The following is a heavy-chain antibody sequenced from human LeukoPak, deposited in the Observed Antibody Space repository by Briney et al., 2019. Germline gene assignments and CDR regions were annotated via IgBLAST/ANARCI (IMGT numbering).Heavy chain of an antibody. D-gene: IGHD1-26*01. CDR1: GFTFSSYA. V-gene: IGHV3-30-3*01. CDR2: ISYDGSNK. J-gene: IGHJ5*02. CDR3: ARNPSGSYPGGAFNP. Sequence: GRSLRLSCAVSGFTFSSYAMHWVRQAPGKGLEWVAVISYDGSNKYYADSVKGRFTISRDNSKNTLYLQMNSLRAEDTAVYYCARNPSGSYPGGAFNPWGQGTLVTVSS.